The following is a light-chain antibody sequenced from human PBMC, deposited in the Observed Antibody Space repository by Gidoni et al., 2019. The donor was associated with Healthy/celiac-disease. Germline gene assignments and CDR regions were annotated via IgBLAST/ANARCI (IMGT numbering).Light chain of an antibody. CDR1: QGISNY. V-gene: IGKV1-27*01. CDR3: QKYNSAPWT. CDR2: AAS. Sequence: DIQMTQSPSPLSPSVADRVTITCRASQGISNYIALYQQKPGKVPKLLIYAASTLQSGVPSRFSGSGSGTDFTLTISSLQPEDVATYYCQKYNSAPWTFGQGTKVEIK. J-gene: IGKJ1*01.